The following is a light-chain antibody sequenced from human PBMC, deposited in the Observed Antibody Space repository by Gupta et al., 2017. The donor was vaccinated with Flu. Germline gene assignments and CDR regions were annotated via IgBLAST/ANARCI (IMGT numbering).Light chain of an antibody. V-gene: IGLV1-47*01. CDR2: TDD. J-gene: IGLJ3*02. CDR3: AARDDNQEGGV. Sequence: SIPIFCSGSNPNIERNYLYWYQHLPGTAPKLLIYTDDQRPSGIPDRFSGSKSGTSGSRAIRGLRSEDEAEYFGAARDDNQEGGVFGGGTKVPVL. CDR1: NPNIERNY.